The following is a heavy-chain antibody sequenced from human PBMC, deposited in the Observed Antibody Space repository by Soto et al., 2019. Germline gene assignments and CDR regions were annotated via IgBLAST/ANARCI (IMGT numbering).Heavy chain of an antibody. CDR3: ARSIKEDYCSGGSCSDAFDI. CDR1: GYTFTSYY. V-gene: IGHV1-46*03. CDR2: INPSGGST. J-gene: IGHJ3*02. D-gene: IGHD2-15*01. Sequence: ASVKVSCKASGYTFTSYYMHWVRQAPGQGLEWMGIINPSGGSTSYAQKFQGRVTMTRDTSTSTVYMGLSSLRSEDTAVYYCARSIKEDYCSGGSCSDAFDIWGQGTMVTISS.